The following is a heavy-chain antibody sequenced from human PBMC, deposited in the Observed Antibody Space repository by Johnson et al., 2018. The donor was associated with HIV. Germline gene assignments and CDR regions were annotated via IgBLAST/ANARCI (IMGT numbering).Heavy chain of an antibody. CDR2: IKQDGGEK. CDR3: AKDRGSYYDSSGYLGDAFDI. J-gene: IGHJ3*02. Sequence: SWVRQAPGKGLDWVANIKQDGGEKYYADSVKGRFTISRDNSKNTLYLQMNSLRAEDTAVYYCAKDRGSYYDSSGYLGDAFDIWGQGTMVTVSS. D-gene: IGHD3-22*01. V-gene: IGHV3-7*01.